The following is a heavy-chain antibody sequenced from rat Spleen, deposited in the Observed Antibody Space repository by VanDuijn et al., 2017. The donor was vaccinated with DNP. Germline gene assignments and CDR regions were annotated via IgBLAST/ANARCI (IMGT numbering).Heavy chain of an antibody. CDR3: VRWEGINGY. CDR1: GFSLTSYA. D-gene: IGHD1-11*01. J-gene: IGHJ3*01. Sequence: QVRLRESGPGLVQPSHTLSLTCTVSGFSLTSYAVSWVRQPPGKGLEWIAAISSGENTCYNPALKSRLSISRDTSKSQVVLKMNSLQTEDTAMYFCVRWEGINGYWGQGTLVTVSS. V-gene: IGHV2S12*01. CDR2: ISSGENT.